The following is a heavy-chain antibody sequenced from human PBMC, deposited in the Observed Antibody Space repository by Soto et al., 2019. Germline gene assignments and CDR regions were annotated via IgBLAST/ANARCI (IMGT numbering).Heavy chain of an antibody. Sequence: QVQLQESGPGLVKPSETLSLTCTVSGGSISSYYWSWIRQPAGKGLEWIGRIYTSGSTNYNPSLKSRVTMSVDTSKNQFSLKLSSVTAADTAVYYCARGYYDYVWGSYRYTSYYYYGMDVWGQGTTVTVSS. CDR3: ARGYYDYVWGSYRYTSYYYYGMDV. CDR2: IYTSGST. CDR1: GGSISSYY. D-gene: IGHD3-16*02. V-gene: IGHV4-4*07. J-gene: IGHJ6*02.